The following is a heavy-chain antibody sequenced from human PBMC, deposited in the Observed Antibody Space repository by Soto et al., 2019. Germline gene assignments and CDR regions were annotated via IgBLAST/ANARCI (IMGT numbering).Heavy chain of an antibody. D-gene: IGHD3-3*01. Sequence: EVQLVESGGGLVQPGGSLRLSCAASGFIVSSNYMSWVRQAPGKGLEWVSIIYSGGSTYYADSVKDRFTISRDNSKNTLYLQMNSLRAEDTAVYYCAALRSLFDYWGQGTLVTVSS. CDR3: AALRSLFDY. CDR2: IYSGGST. V-gene: IGHV3-66*01. J-gene: IGHJ4*02. CDR1: GFIVSSNY.